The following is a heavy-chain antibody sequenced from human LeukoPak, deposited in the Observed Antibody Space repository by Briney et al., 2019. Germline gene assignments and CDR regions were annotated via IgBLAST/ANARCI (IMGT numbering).Heavy chain of an antibody. CDR3: ARGLHGYSSSWLGVAFDI. CDR1: GGSISDYY. Sequence: SETLSLTCTVSGGSISDYYWTWIRQPPGKGLEWVGYIYYSGSTNYNPSLKSRLTISVDTSKSQFSLKLSSVTAADTAVYYCARGLHGYSSSWLGVAFDIWGQGTMVSVSS. J-gene: IGHJ3*02. D-gene: IGHD6-13*01. V-gene: IGHV4-59*01. CDR2: IYYSGST.